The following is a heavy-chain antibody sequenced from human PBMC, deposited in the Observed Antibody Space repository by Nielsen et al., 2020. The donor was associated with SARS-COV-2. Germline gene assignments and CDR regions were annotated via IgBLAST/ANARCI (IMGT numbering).Heavy chain of an antibody. D-gene: IGHD3-22*01. CDR1: GGSISSYY. CDR2: IYYSGST. J-gene: IGHJ4*02. CDR3: ARVGSSGYFRHYFDY. Sequence: SETLSLTCGVYGGSISSYYWSWIRQPPGKGLEWIGYIYYSGSTNYNPSLKSRVTISVDTSKNQFSLKLSSVTAADTAVYYCARVGSSGYFRHYFDYWGQGTLVTVSS. V-gene: IGHV4-59*01.